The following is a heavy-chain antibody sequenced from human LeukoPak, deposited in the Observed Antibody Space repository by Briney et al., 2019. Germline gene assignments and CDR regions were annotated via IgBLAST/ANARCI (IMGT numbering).Heavy chain of an antibody. D-gene: IGHD3-10*01. CDR3: ARQAIGFGEFHFDY. V-gene: IGHV4-59*08. CDR2: IYYSGST. J-gene: IGHJ4*02. Sequence: SETLSLTCTVSGGSISSYYWSWIRQPPGKGLEWIGYIYYSGSTHYNPSLKSRVTISVDTSKNQFSLKLTSVTAADTAVYYCARQAIGFGEFHFDYWGQGTLVTVSS. CDR1: GGSISSYY.